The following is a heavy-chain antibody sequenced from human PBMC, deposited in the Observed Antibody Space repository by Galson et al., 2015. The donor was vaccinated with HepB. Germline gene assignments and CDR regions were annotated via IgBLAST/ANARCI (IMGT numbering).Heavy chain of an antibody. V-gene: IGHV3-21*01. CDR3: AREVVVTAVAPFDY. D-gene: IGHD6-19*01. J-gene: IGHJ4*02. CDR2: ISSSSSYI. Sequence: SLRLSCAASGFTFSSYSMNWVRQAPGKGLEWVSSISSSSSYIYYADSVKGRFTISRDNAKNSLYLQMNSLRAEDTAVYYCAREVVVTAVAPFDYWGQGTLVTVSS. CDR1: GFTFSSYS.